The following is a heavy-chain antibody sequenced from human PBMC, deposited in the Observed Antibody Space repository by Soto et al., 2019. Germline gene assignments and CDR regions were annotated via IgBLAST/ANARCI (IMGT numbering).Heavy chain of an antibody. D-gene: IGHD1-1*01. CDR2: IYATGTT. CDR3: VRDGTKTLRDWFDP. Sequence: WETLSLTCTVSGASISGFYRSWIRKSAGKGLEWIGRIYATGTTDYNPSLKSRVMMSVDTSKKQFSLKLRSATAADTAVYYCVRDGTKTLRDWFDPWGQGISVTVSS. V-gene: IGHV4-4*07. CDR1: GASISGFY. J-gene: IGHJ5*02.